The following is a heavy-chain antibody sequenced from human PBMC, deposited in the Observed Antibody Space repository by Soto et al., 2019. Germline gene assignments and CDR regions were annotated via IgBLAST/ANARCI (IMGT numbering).Heavy chain of an antibody. Sequence: ASVKVSCKTSGITFSSSTLTWVRQAPGQGLEWMGGIMPMMETPNYAQKFQGRIIITADESTSTAYMELNSLTSEDTALYFCARGRSRASTTYYYDSSVFLDYWGQGTLVTVSS. CDR3: ARGRSRASTTYYYDSSVFLDY. J-gene: IGHJ4*02. CDR2: IMPMMETP. CDR1: GITFSSST. D-gene: IGHD3-22*01. V-gene: IGHV1-69*13.